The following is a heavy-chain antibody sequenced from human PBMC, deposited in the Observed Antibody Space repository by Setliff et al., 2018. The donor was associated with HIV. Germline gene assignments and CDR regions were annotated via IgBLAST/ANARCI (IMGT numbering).Heavy chain of an antibody. V-gene: IGHV4-39*02. CDR3: ARDLGRITLSGVNEGWFDP. Sequence: SETLSLTCTVSGGSFTSRSYYWGWIRQPPGKGLEWIGSIFYSGITYYNPSLKSRVTISVDTSKNQFSLNLTSVTAADTAVYYCARDLGRITLSGVNEGWFDPWGQGTLVTVSS. CDR1: GGSFTSRSYY. CDR2: IFYSGIT. J-gene: IGHJ5*02. D-gene: IGHD3-3*01.